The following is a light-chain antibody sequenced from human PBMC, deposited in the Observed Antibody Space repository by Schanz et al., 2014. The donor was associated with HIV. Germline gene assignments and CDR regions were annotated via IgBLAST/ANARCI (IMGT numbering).Light chain of an antibody. CDR1: SSNIGNNY. J-gene: IGLJ2*01. CDR3: ATWDSFLNAVV. V-gene: IGLV1-51*01. CDR2: DNH. Sequence: QSVLTQPPSVSAAPGQKVTISCSESSSNIGNNYVSWYQQLPGTAPKLLIYDNHRRPSGIPDRFSASKSDTSATLDITGLQTGDEADYYCATWDSFLNAVVFGGGTKLTVL.